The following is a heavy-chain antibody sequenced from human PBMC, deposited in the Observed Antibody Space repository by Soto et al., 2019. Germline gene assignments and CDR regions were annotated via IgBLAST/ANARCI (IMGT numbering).Heavy chain of an antibody. CDR1: GYTFTGYY. Sequence: ASVQGYCTASGYTFTGYYMHWVRQAPGQGLEWMGWINPNSGGTNYAQKFQGRVTMTRDTSISTAYMELSRLRSDDTAVYYCARSSIAARRRYKNFDYWGQGTLVTVSS. CDR3: ARSSIAARRRYKNFDY. CDR2: INPNSGGT. V-gene: IGHV1-2*02. D-gene: IGHD6-6*01. J-gene: IGHJ4*02.